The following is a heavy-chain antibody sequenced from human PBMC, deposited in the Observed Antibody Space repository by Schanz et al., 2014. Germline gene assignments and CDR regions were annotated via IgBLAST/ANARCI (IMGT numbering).Heavy chain of an antibody. J-gene: IGHJ4*02. D-gene: IGHD3-10*01. V-gene: IGHV1-69*09. CDR3: ARGRGFYDY. CDR1: GYTFTTYY. CDR2: IIPILGIA. Sequence: QVQVEQSGPEVKKPGASVTVSCQASGYTFTTYYMLWVRQAPGQGLEWMGRIIPILGIANYAQNFQGRVSITADTSTNTAYMELSSLTSEDTAVHYCARGRGFYDYWGQGTLVTVSS.